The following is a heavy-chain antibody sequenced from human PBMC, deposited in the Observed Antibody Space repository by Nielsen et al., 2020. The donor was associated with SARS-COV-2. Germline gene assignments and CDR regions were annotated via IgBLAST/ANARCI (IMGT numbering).Heavy chain of an antibody. D-gene: IGHD1-20*01. CDR2: IRSKANTYAT. CDR3: AINWNLDY. J-gene: IGHJ4*02. Sequence: GESLKISCAASGFTFSDSTMHWVRQASGKGLEWIGRIRSKANTYATGYAASVKGRFTISRDDSKNTAYLQMNSLRAEDTAVYYCAINWNLDYWGQGTLVTVSS. V-gene: IGHV3-73*01. CDR1: GFTFSDST.